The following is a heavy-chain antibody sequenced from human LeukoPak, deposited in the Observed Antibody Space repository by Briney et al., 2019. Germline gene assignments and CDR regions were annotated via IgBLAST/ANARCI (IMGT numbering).Heavy chain of an antibody. CDR3: ARAVSGRFDY. D-gene: IGHD6-19*01. CDR1: GGSMSPYH. Sequence: SETLSLTCTVSGGSMSPYHWCWIRQPPGKGLEWTGYIYYSGSTNYNPSLNSRVTISVDTSKNQFSLRLSSVTAADTAIYYCARAVSGRFDYWGQGTLVTVSS. V-gene: IGHV4-59*08. CDR2: IYYSGST. J-gene: IGHJ4*02.